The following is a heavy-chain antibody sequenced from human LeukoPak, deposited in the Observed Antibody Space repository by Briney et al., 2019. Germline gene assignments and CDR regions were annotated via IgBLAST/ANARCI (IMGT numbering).Heavy chain of an antibody. CDR3: ARGLYGADS. Sequence: GGSLRLSCAASGFTFSTYWMHWVRQAPGRGLEWVSRINNDGRGTNYADSVKGRFTISRDNAGNTLYLQMNSLRVDDTAVYYCARGLYGADSWGQGTLVTVPS. J-gene: IGHJ4*02. CDR2: INNDGRGT. CDR1: GFTFSTYW. D-gene: IGHD4-17*01. V-gene: IGHV3-74*01.